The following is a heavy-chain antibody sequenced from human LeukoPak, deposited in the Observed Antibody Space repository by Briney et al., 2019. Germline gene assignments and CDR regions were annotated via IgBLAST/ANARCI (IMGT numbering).Heavy chain of an antibody. CDR1: SGSFTDSY. J-gene: IGHJ3*02. V-gene: IGHV4-34*01. D-gene: IGHD6-13*01. CDR2: IYYSGST. Sequence: PSETLSLTCAVYSGSFTDSYWGWIRQPPGKGLKWIGSIYYSGSTYYNPSLKCRVTISVDTSKNQFSLKLSSVTAADTAVYYCARDLYSSRTNDAFVIWGQGTMVTVSS. CDR3: ARDLYSSRTNDAFVI.